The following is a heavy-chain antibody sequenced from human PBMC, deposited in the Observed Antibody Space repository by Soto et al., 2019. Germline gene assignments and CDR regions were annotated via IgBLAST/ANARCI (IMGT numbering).Heavy chain of an antibody. Sequence: GASVKVSCKASGYTFTGYYMHWVRQAPGQGLEWMGWINPNSGGTNYEQKFQGRVTMTRDTSISTAYMELSRLRSDDTAVDYGAIALRCAHMDVWEQGTTVIVSS. CDR1: GYTFTGYY. J-gene: IGHJ6*01. V-gene: IGHV1-2*02. D-gene: IGHD2-8*01. CDR3: AIALRCAHMDV. CDR2: INPNSGGT.